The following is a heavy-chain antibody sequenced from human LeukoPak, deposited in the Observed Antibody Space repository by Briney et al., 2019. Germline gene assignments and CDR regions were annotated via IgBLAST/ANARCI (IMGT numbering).Heavy chain of an antibody. J-gene: IGHJ5*02. D-gene: IGHD4-17*01. V-gene: IGHV3-23*01. CDR2: ISSDSTT. Sequence: GGSLRLSCVASGFTFSTSAMSWVRQAPGKGLEWVSAISSDSTTYYADSVKGRFTISRDNSKNTLYLQMNSLRAEDTAVYYCARDDYGDVNWFDPWGQGTLVTVSS. CDR1: GFTFSTSA. CDR3: ARDDYGDVNWFDP.